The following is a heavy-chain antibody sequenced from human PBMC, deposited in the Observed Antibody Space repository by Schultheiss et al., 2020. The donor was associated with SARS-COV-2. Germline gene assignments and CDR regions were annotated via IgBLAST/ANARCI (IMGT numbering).Heavy chain of an antibody. CDR3: ARVTSSTVTTDY. J-gene: IGHJ4*02. V-gene: IGHV4-39*07. CDR1: GGSVSSGSYY. CDR2: INHSGST. D-gene: IGHD4-17*01. Sequence: SETLSLTCTVSGGSVSSGSYYWSWIRQPPGKGLEWIGEINHSGSTNYNPSLKSRVTISVDTSKNQFSLKLSPVTAADTAVYYCARVTSSTVTTDYWGQGTLVTVSS.